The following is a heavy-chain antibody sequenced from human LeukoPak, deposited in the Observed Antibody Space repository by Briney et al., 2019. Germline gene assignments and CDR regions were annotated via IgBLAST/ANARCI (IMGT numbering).Heavy chain of an antibody. V-gene: IGHV3-30-3*01. D-gene: IGHD3-22*01. CDR1: GFTFSNYA. CDR3: ASHYDTSGYHYFDF. J-gene: IGHJ4*02. Sequence: GGSLRLSCAASGFTFSNYAMHWVRQAPGKGLEWVAVISSDGSNKYYADSVKGRFTISRDNFKNTLYLQMNSLRAEDTAVYSCASHYDTSGYHYFDFWGQGTLVTVSS. CDR2: ISSDGSNK.